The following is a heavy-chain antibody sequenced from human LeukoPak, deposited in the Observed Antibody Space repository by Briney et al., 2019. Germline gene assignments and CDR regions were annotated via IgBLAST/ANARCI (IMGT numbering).Heavy chain of an antibody. J-gene: IGHJ5*02. CDR1: GGSISSYY. Sequence: ASETLSLTCTVSGGSISSYYWSWIRQPPGKGLEWIWYIYYSGSTNYNPSLKSRVTISVDTSKNQFSLKLSSVTAADTAVYYCARDGPYSSGGYWFDPWGQGTLVTVSS. CDR2: IYYSGST. CDR3: ARDGPYSSGGYWFDP. D-gene: IGHD6-19*01. V-gene: IGHV4-59*01.